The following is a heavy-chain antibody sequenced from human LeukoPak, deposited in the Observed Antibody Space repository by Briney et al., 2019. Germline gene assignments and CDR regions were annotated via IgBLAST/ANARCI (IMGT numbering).Heavy chain of an antibody. CDR3: ARVGLVPAAFDI. CDR1: GGSISTYS. J-gene: IGHJ3*02. Sequence: PSATLSLTCIVSGGSISTYSWTWIRQPAGKGLECIGRIYTSGSTHHNPSLESRVTISVDTSKNHFSLKLSSVTAADSAVYYCARVGLVPAAFDIWGQGTMVTVSS. CDR2: IYTSGST. V-gene: IGHV4-4*07. D-gene: IGHD3/OR15-3a*01.